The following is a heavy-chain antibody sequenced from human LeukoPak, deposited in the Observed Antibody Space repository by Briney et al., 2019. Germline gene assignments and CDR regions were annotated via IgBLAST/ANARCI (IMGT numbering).Heavy chain of an antibody. CDR1: GYTFTSYY. D-gene: IGHD1-26*01. J-gene: IGHJ6*03. CDR3: ASALVGATRSFYMDV. Sequence: ASVKVSCKASGYTFTSYYMHWVRQAPGQGLEWMGIINPSGGSTSYAQKFQGRVTMTRDTSTSTVYMALSSLRSEDTAVYYCASALVGATRSFYMDVWGKGTTVTVSS. CDR2: INPSGGST. V-gene: IGHV1-46*01.